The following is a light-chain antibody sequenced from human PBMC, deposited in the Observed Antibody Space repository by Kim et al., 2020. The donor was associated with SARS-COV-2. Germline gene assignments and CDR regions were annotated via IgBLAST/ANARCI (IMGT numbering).Light chain of an antibody. V-gene: IGKV1-33*01. Sequence: DIQMTQSPSSLSASVGDRVTITCQANEDISNYLHWCQKKPGKAPKLLIYDASNLETGVPSRFSGSGSGTAFTFTINSLQPEDIATYYCQQNDKIPFTFGPGTKVDIK. J-gene: IGKJ3*01. CDR2: DAS. CDR1: EDISNY. CDR3: QQNDKIPFT.